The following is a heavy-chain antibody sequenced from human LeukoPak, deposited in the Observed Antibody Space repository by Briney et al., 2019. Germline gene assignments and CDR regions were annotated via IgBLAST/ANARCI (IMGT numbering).Heavy chain of an antibody. CDR3: ARDRSSRGYYFDY. J-gene: IGHJ4*02. Sequence: SETLSLTCTVSGGSINSYYWSWIRQPPGKGLEWIGYIYSSGNTNYNPSLKSRVTISVDTSKNQFSLKLSSVTAADTAVYYCARDRSSRGYYFDYWGQGTLVTVSS. D-gene: IGHD6-6*01. CDR1: GGSINSYY. V-gene: IGHV4-59*12. CDR2: IYSSGNT.